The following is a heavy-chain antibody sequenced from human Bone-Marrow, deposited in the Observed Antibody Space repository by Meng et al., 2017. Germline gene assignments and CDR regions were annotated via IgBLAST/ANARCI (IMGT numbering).Heavy chain of an antibody. D-gene: IGHD6-19*01. CDR2: ISGSGGNT. Sequence: GESPKIPCAASWFTFSSYALSWVRQAPGKGLEWVSAISGSGGNTYYAESVKGRFTISRDNSKNTLYLQMNSLSAEDTAVYYCARVYIAVYDAFDIWGQGTMVTVSS. V-gene: IGHV3-23*01. CDR1: WFTFSSYA. CDR3: ARVYIAVYDAFDI. J-gene: IGHJ3*02.